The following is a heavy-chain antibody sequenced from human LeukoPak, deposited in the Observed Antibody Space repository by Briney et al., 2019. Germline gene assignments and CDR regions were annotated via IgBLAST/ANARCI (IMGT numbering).Heavy chain of an antibody. V-gene: IGHV4-39*01. D-gene: IGHD5-12*01. Sequence: SETPSLTCTVSGGSISSSSYYWGWIRQPPGKGLEWIGSIYYSGSTYYNPSLKSRVTISVDTSKNQFSLKLSSVTAADTAVYYCARPVDKAESFDYWGQGTLVTVSS. CDR1: GGSISSSSYY. CDR3: ARPVDKAESFDY. J-gene: IGHJ4*02. CDR2: IYYSGST.